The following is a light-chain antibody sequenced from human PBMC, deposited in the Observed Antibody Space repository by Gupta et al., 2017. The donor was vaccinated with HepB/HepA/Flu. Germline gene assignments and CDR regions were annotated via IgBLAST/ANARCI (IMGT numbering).Light chain of an antibody. CDR1: SSDVGGYNY. V-gene: IGLV2-14*03. CDR3: SSDTSSSTLV. J-gene: IGLJ2*01. Sequence: QSALTQPASVSGSPGQSITISCTGTSSDVGGYNYVSWYQQHPGKAPKLMIYDVSKRPAGVSTRFSGSKSGNTASLTISGLQEEDEADYYCSSDTSSSTLVFGGGIKLTVL. CDR2: DVS.